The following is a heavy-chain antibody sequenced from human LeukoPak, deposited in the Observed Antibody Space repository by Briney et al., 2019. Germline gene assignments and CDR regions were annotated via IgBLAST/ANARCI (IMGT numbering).Heavy chain of an antibody. V-gene: IGHV1-3*04. CDR3: AREPVIRGSVDY. J-gene: IGHJ4*02. CDR1: GYTFTSHP. CDR2: INIGNGST. D-gene: IGHD2-15*01. Sequence: GASVKVSCKASGYTFTSHPIHWVRQAPGQRLEWMGWINIGNGSTKYSQNFQNRVTITRDTSANTAYVELSSLTSEDTAVYYCAREPVIRGSVDYWGQGTLVTVSS.